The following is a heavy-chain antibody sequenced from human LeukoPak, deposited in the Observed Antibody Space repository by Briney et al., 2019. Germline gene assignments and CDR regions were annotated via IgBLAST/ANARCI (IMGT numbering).Heavy chain of an antibody. CDR3: AKDTDYGDYAHLGY. D-gene: IGHD4-17*01. V-gene: IGHV3-53*01. Sequence: PGGSLRLSCAASGFTVSSNYMSWVRQAPGKGLEWVSVIYSGGSTYYADSVKGRFTISRDNSKNTLYLQMNSLRAEDTAVYYCAKDTDYGDYAHLGYWGQGTLVTVSS. CDR2: IYSGGST. CDR1: GFTVSSNY. J-gene: IGHJ4*02.